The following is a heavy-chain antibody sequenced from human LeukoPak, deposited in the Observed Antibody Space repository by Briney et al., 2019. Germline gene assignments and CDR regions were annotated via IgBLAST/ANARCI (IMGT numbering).Heavy chain of an antibody. Sequence: PSETLSLTCTVSGGSINSGDYYWSWIRQPPGRGLEWIGYIYYSGNTYYNPSLKSRVTISVDTSKNQFSLKLSSVTAADTAVYYCARGGGNCSSTSCYGEAWGQGTLVTASS. CDR1: GGSINSGDYY. D-gene: IGHD2-2*01. J-gene: IGHJ5*02. CDR3: ARGGGNCSSTSCYGEA. CDR2: IYYSGNT. V-gene: IGHV4-30-4*01.